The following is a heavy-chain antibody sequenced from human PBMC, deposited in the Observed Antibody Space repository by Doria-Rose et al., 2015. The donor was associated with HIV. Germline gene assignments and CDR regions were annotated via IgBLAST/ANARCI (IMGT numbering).Heavy chain of an antibody. CDR1: GVSLSSPGMG. CDR3: ARIKSSRWYHKYYFDF. CDR2: FFSDDER. Sequence: SGPVLVKPTETLTLTCTVSGVSLSSPGMGVSWIRQPPGKALEWLANFFSDDERSYKTSLKSRLTISRGTSESQVVLTMTDMDPVDTATYYCARIKSSRWYHKYYFDFWGQGTLVIVSA. D-gene: IGHD6-13*01. V-gene: IGHV2-26*01. J-gene: IGHJ4*02.